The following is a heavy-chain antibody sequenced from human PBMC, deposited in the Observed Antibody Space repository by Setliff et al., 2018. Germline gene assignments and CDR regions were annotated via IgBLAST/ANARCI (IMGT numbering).Heavy chain of an antibody. J-gene: IGHJ6*03. V-gene: IGHV4-4*07. D-gene: IGHD6-19*01. CDR1: GGSISSYY. CDR3: AREQWLDPPGYYYMDV. CDR2: IYIGGSA. Sequence: PSETLSLTCTVSGGSISSYYWSWIRQPAGKGLEWIGHIYIGGSANYNPSLKSRVTMSIDTSKNQFSLKLNSVTAADMAVYYCAREQWLDPPGYYYMDVWSKGTTVTVSS.